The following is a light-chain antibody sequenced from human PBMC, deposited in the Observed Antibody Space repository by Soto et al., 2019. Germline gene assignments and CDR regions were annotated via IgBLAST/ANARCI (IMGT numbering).Light chain of an antibody. CDR2: AAS. Sequence: EIVMTQSAATLSVSPGERATLSCRPSQSVGSNLAWYQQKPGQAPRLLIYAASTRATGIPARFSGSGSGTDFTLTISSLQTEDFGVYYCQQYNVWPQTFGQGTKVEIK. J-gene: IGKJ1*01. CDR3: QQYNVWPQT. CDR1: QSVGSN. V-gene: IGKV3-15*01.